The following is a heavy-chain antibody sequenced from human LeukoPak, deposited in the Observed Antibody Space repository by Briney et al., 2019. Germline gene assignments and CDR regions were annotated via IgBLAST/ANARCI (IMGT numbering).Heavy chain of an antibody. CDR2: ISWNSGSI. CDR1: GFTFDDYA. D-gene: IGHD5-18*01. V-gene: IGHV3-9*01. Sequence: TGGSLRLSCAASGFTFDDYAMHWVRQAPGKGLEWVSGISWNSGSIGYADSVKGRFTISRDNAKNSLYLQMNSLRAEGTALYYCAKDLGGYSYGNFDYWGQGTLVTVSS. J-gene: IGHJ4*02. CDR3: AKDLGGYSYGNFDY.